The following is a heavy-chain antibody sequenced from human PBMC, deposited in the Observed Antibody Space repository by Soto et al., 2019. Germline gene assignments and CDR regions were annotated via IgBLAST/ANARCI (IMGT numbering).Heavy chain of an antibody. Sequence: GESLKISCKGSGYRFTNYWIGWVRQMTGKGLEWMGIIYPGDSDTRYSPSFQGQVTISADKSINTAYLQWSSLKASDTAMYYCARDYCSCTSGYEVEYWVHGTQVTDPS. V-gene: IGHV5-51*01. D-gene: IGHD2-2*01. CDR2: IYPGDSDT. CDR1: GYRFTNYW. J-gene: IGHJ4*01. CDR3: ARDYCSCTSGYEVEY.